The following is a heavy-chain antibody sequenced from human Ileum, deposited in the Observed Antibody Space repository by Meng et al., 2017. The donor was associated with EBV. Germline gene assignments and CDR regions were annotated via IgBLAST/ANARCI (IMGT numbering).Heavy chain of an antibody. V-gene: IGHV1-3*04. CDR1: GHSFVAYA. CDR2: INTLNGHT. J-gene: IGHJ5*02. CDR3: ARRASQGVDP. Sequence: VKLVQAGHDVITPGASWRLSFETSGHSFVAYAIHWVRQAPGQGLEWMGWINTLNGHTEYSQKFQGSVTITSDTSASTVYMELHSLRSQDTAVYYCARRASQGVDPWGQGTLVTVSS.